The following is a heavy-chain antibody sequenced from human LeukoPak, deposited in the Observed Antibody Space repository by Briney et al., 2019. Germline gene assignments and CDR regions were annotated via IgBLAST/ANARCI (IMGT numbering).Heavy chain of an antibody. J-gene: IGHJ4*02. CDR3: AKVRYSCGGEYFDY. CDR2: IRYDGSNK. V-gene: IGHV3-30*02. Sequence: GGSLRLSCAASGFTFSSYGMHWVRQAPGKGLEWVAFIRYDGSNKYYADSVKGRFTISRDNSKNTLYLQMNSLRAEDTAVYYCAKVRYSCGGEYFDYWGQGTLVTVSS. D-gene: IGHD5-18*01. CDR1: GFTFSSYG.